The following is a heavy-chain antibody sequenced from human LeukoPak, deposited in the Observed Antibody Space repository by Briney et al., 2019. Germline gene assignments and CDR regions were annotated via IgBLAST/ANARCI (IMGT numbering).Heavy chain of an antibody. CDR2: ISSSRTSI. CDR1: GFTFSSFS. V-gene: IGHV3-21*01. CDR3: ARECSSTICYQFDP. Sequence: PAGSLRLSCAASGFTFSSFSMAWVRQAPGKGLEWVSYISSSRTSIYYADPVKGRFTISRDNDKNSLYLQMNSLRVEDTAVYYCARECSSTICYQFDPWGQGTLVTVSS. D-gene: IGHD2-2*01. J-gene: IGHJ5*02.